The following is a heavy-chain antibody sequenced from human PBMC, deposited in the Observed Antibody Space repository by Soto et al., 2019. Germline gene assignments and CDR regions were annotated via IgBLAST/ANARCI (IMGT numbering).Heavy chain of an antibody. D-gene: IGHD2-8*01. V-gene: IGHV1-2*02. CDR2: INHNSGGT. J-gene: IGHJ6*02. Sequence: ASVKVSCKASGYTFTVYYMHRVRQAPGQGLEWMGWINHNSGGTNYAQKFQGRVTMTRDTSISTAYMELSRLRSDDTAVYYCARGKYCTNGVCYTAYYYYGMDVWGQGTTVTVSS. CDR3: ARGKYCTNGVCYTAYYYYGMDV. CDR1: GYTFTVYY.